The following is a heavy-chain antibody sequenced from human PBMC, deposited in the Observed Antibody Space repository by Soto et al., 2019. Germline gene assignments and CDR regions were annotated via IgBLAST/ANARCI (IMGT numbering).Heavy chain of an antibody. CDR2: ISYSGST. J-gene: IGHJ4*02. D-gene: IGHD6-25*01. Sequence: SETLSLTCTVSGDSISSSSYYWGWIRQPPGKGLEWIGSISYSGSTYYNPSLKSRVAISVDTSKNQFSLKLRSVTAADTAVYYCAREGRGHANYFDYWGQGTLVTVSS. V-gene: IGHV4-39*02. CDR1: GDSISSSSYY. CDR3: AREGRGHANYFDY.